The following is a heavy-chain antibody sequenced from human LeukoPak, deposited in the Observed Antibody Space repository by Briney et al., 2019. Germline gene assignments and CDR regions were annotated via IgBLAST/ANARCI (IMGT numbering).Heavy chain of an antibody. D-gene: IGHD3-22*01. Sequence: GGSLRLSCAASGFTFSSYWMHWVRQAPGKGLVWVSRIKSDGSTNYADSVKGRFTISRDNAKNTVSLQMNSLRAEATGVYYCARAPSEIGGYYPEYFRHWGQGTLVTVSS. V-gene: IGHV3-74*01. CDR1: GFTFSSYW. CDR3: ARAPSEIGGYYPEYFRH. CDR2: IKSDGST. J-gene: IGHJ1*01.